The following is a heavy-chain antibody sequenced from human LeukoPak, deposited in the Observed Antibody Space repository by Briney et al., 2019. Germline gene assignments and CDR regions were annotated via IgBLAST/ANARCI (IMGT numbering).Heavy chain of an antibody. CDR2: IRSKAYGGTT. CDR3: TRTGSGSYHRYYFDY. Sequence: GSLRLSCTASGFTFGDYAMSWVRQAPGKGLEWGGFIRSKAYGGTTEYAASVKGRFTISRDDSKSIAYLQMNSLKTEDTAVYYCTRTGSGSYHRYYFDYWGQGTLVTVSS. D-gene: IGHD1-26*01. CDR1: GFTFGDYA. V-gene: IGHV3-49*04. J-gene: IGHJ4*02.